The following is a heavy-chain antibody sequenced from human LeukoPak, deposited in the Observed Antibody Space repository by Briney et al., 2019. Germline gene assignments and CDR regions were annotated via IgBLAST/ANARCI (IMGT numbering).Heavy chain of an antibody. CDR2: INPNSGGT. Sequence: ASVKVSCKASGYTFIGNYMHWVRQAPGQGLEWMGWINPNSGGTSYAQKFQGRVTMTRDTSISTAYMELSRLRSDDTAVYYCARDPVELATTEYDYWGQGTLVTVSS. D-gene: IGHD5-24*01. V-gene: IGHV1-2*02. CDR1: GYTFIGNY. J-gene: IGHJ4*02. CDR3: ARDPVELATTEYDY.